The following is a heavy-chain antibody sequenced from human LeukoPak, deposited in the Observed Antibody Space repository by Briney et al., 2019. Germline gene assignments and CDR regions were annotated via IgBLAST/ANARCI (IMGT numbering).Heavy chain of an antibody. Sequence: GGSLRLSCAASGFTFNTYWMSWVRQAPGKGLEWVANIKQDGSDKYYVDSVKGRFTLSRDNAKNSLYLQMNSLRAEDTAVYYCARDSRYCTAANCRGYAFDIWGQGTTVTVSS. CDR3: ARDSRYCTAANCRGYAFDI. J-gene: IGHJ3*02. D-gene: IGHD2-8*02. CDR1: GFTFNTYW. V-gene: IGHV3-7*01. CDR2: IKQDGSDK.